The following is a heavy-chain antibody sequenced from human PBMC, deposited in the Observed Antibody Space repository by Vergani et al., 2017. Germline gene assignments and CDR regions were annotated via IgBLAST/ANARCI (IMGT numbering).Heavy chain of an antibody. Sequence: QVQLVESGGGVVQPGGSLRLSCAASGFTFSSYGMHCVRQAPGKGLEWVAFIRYDGSNKYYADSVKGRFTISRDNSKNTLYLQMNSLRAEDTAVYYCAKDRCPYYDSSGCNYWGQGTLVTVSS. J-gene: IGHJ4*02. CDR3: AKDRCPYYDSSGCNY. V-gene: IGHV3-30*02. CDR2: IRYDGSNK. CDR1: GFTFSSYG. D-gene: IGHD3-22*01.